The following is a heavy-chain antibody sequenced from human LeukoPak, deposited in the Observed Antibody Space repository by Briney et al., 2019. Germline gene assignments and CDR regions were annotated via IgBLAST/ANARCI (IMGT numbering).Heavy chain of an antibody. J-gene: IGHJ4*02. CDR3: ARNYYDSSDYFGLHYFDY. D-gene: IGHD3-22*01. Sequence: SETLSLTCTVSGGSISSGDYYWSWIRQHPGKGLEWIGYIYYSGSTYYNPSLKSRVTISVDTSKNQFSLKLSSVTAADTAVYYCARNYYDSSDYFGLHYFDYWGQGTLVTVSS. CDR2: IYYSGST. CDR1: GGSISSGDYY. V-gene: IGHV4-31*03.